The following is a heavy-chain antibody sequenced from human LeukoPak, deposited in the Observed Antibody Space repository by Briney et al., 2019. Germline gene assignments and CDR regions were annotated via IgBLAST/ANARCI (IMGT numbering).Heavy chain of an antibody. V-gene: IGHV1-24*01. J-gene: IGHJ4*02. CDR1: GYTLTELS. CDR2: FDPEDGET. D-gene: IGHD1-26*01. Sequence: ASVKVSCKVSGYTLTELSMHWVRQAPGKGLEWVGGFDPEDGETIYAQKFQGRVTMTEDTSTDTAYMELSSLRSEDTAVYYCATMGVSGSYYLDFDYWGQGTLVTVSS. CDR3: ATMGVSGSYYLDFDY.